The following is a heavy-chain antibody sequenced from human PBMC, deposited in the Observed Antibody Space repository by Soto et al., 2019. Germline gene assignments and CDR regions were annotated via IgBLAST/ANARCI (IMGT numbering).Heavy chain of an antibody. CDR2: ISWSGGSI. CDR3: AKPYCSSTSCYYYYYYGMDV. Sequence: PGGSLRLSCAASGFTFGDFALHWVRQAPGKGLEWVSGISWSGGSIYYADSVKGRFTISRDNSKNTVSLQMNSLRAEDTAVYYCAKPYCSSTSCYYYYYYGMDVWGQGTTVTVSS. J-gene: IGHJ6*02. V-gene: IGHV3-23*01. CDR1: GFTFGDFA. D-gene: IGHD2-2*01.